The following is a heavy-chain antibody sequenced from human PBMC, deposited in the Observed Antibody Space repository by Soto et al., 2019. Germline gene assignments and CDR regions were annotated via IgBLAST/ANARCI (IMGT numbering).Heavy chain of an antibody. J-gene: IGHJ4*02. CDR3: ARQRLLRLKPDFDI. D-gene: IGHD2-21*02. CDR2: MYYSGSS. CDR1: GGSTSDKSCF. Sequence: SETLSLTCSVSGGSTSDKSCFWGWVRQSPGKGLEWIGSMYYSGSSYYNPSLKSRVAISVDTSKNQFSLKLRSVTAADTAVYFCARQRLLRLKPDFDIWGQGTLVTVSS. V-gene: IGHV4-39*01.